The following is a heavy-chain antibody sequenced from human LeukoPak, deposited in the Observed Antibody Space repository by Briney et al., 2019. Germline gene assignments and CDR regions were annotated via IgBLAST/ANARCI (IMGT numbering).Heavy chain of an antibody. V-gene: IGHV4-59*12. Sequence: SETLSLTCTVSGASISSYYWTWVRQPPGKGLEWIGYIYYNGSTNYNPSLGSRVTISVDTSKNQFSLKLTSVTAADTAVYYCAREREGGYSYEIDYWGQGILVTVSS. D-gene: IGHD5-18*01. CDR2: IYYNGST. J-gene: IGHJ4*02. CDR3: AREREGGYSYEIDY. CDR1: GASISSYY.